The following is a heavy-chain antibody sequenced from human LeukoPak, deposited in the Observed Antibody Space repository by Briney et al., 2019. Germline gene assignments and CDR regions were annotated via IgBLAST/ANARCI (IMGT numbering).Heavy chain of an antibody. Sequence: ASVKASCKASGYTFTSYAMNWVRQAPGQGLEWMGWINTNTGNPTYAQGFTGRFVFSLDTSVSTAYLQISSLKAEDTAVYYCARLDCGGDCFNYYYGMDVWGQGTTVTVSS. V-gene: IGHV7-4-1*02. CDR2: INTNTGNP. CDR3: ARLDCGGDCFNYYYGMDV. CDR1: GYTFTSYA. J-gene: IGHJ6*02. D-gene: IGHD2-21*02.